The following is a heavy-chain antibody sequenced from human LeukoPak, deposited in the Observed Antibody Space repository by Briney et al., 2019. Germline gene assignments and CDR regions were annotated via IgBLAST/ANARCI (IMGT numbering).Heavy chain of an antibody. CDR1: GFTFSSYE. CDR3: ARGPSSVLRYFDWIVDY. CDR2: ISNSGSTI. J-gene: IGHJ4*02. D-gene: IGHD3-9*01. Sequence: PRGSLRLSFAASGFTFSSYEMNWVRQAPGKGLELVSYISNSGSTIYYAESVKSRFTISRDNAKNSLYLQMNSLRAEDTAVYSCARGPSSVLRYFDWIVDYWGQGTLVTVSS. V-gene: IGHV3-48*03.